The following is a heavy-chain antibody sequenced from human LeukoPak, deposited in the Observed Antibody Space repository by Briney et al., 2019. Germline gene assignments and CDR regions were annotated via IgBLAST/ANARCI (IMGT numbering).Heavy chain of an antibody. CDR2: ISGSGGST. CDR1: GFTFSIYA. CDR3: AKFWPHCSGGSCYDY. J-gene: IGHJ4*02. D-gene: IGHD2-15*01. V-gene: IGHV3-23*01. Sequence: GGSLRLSCAASGFTFSIYAMSWVRQAPGKGVEWVSAISGSGGSTYYADSVRGRFTISRDNSKNTLYLQMNSLRAEDTAVYYCAKFWPHCSGGSCYDYWGQGTPVTVSS.